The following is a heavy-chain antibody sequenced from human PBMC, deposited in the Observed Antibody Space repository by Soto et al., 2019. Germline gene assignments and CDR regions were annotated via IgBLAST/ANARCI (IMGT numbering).Heavy chain of an antibody. CDR3: ATGRH. Sequence: GGSLTLSCAASGFPCSDFWMRWVRQAPGKGLEWVANIKEDGSDKYYGDSVKGRFTISRDNAENSLYLQMNSLRDEDTAIYYCATGRHWGRGTLVPVS. J-gene: IGHJ4*02. CDR2: IKEDGSDK. CDR1: GFPCSDFW. V-gene: IGHV3-7*05.